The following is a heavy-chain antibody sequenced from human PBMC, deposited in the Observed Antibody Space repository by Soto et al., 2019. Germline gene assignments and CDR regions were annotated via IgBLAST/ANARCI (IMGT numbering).Heavy chain of an antibody. D-gene: IGHD5-18*01. J-gene: IGHJ4*02. CDR3: ARERFYNTAMVDY. CDR1: GGSISSGGYY. V-gene: IGHV4-31*03. Sequence: SETLSLTCTVSGGSISSGGYYWSWIRQHPGKGLEWIGYIYYSGSTYYNPSLKSRVTISVDTSKNQFSLKLSSVTAADTAVYYCARERFYNTAMVDYWGQGTLVTVSS. CDR2: IYYSGST.